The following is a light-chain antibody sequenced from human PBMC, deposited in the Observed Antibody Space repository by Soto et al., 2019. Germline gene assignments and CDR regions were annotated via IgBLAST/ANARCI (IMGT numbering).Light chain of an antibody. Sequence: QSALTQPASVSGSPGQSITISCTGTSSDVGGYNYVSWYQQHPGKAPKLMIYEVSNRPSGVSNRFSCSKSGNTASLTISGLQAEDEADDYCSSYTSSSTLPYVFGTGTKLTVL. CDR3: SSYTSSSTLPYV. CDR2: EVS. CDR1: SSDVGGYNY. J-gene: IGLJ1*01. V-gene: IGLV2-14*01.